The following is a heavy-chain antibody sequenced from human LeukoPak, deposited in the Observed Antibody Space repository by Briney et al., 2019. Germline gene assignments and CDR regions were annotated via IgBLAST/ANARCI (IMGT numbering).Heavy chain of an antibody. V-gene: IGHV1-2*02. J-gene: IGHJ4*02. CDR2: INPNTGVT. D-gene: IGHD1-7*01. CDR1: GYTFTAYY. CDR3: ASHPIKGTALFDY. Sequence: ASVKVSCKTSGYTFTAYYIHWVRQSPGQGLQCMGWINPNTGVTNYAQNFQGRVTMTRDTSITTAYMELNGLRSDDTAVYYCASHPIKGTALFDYWGQGTLVTVSS.